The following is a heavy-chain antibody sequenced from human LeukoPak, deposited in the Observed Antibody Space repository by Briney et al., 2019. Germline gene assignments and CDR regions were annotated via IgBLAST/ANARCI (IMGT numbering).Heavy chain of an antibody. CDR2: ISGNGDTT. V-gene: IGHV3-64*01. J-gene: IGHJ4*02. D-gene: IGHD2-2*01. Sequence: PGGSLRLSCAASGLNFNIYAMFWVRQAPGKGLEYVSAISGNGDTTDYANSVKGRFTISRDNSKNTLYLQMGSLRAEDMGVYYCARGLGYCSRTSCYPDYWGQGTLVTVSS. CDR3: ARGLGYCSRTSCYPDY. CDR1: GLNFNIYA.